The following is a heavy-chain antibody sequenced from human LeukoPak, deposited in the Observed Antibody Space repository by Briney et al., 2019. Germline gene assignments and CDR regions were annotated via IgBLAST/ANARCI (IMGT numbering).Heavy chain of an antibody. CDR3: ARLAYCGGDCYPGSLGAFDI. CDR1: GGTGSSYG. V-gene: IGHV1-69*06. Sequence: RASVKVSCKASGGTGSSYGISWVRQAPGQGLEWMGGRIPSFGTANYAQKFQGRVTITADKSTSTAYQELRRLKSDDTAVYYCARLAYCGGDCYPGSLGAFDIWGQGTVVTVSS. J-gene: IGHJ3*02. D-gene: IGHD2-21*02. CDR2: RIPSFGTA.